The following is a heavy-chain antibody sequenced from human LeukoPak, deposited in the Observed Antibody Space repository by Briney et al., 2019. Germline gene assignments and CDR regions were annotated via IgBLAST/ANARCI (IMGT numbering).Heavy chain of an antibody. CDR3: ARLRILLWFGEFHGLNWFDP. CDR2: IYHSGST. CDR1: GYSTSSGYY. D-gene: IGHD3-10*01. J-gene: IGHJ5*02. V-gene: IGHV4-38-2*02. Sequence: PSETLSLTCTVSGYSTSSGYYWGWIRQPPGKGLEWIGSIYHSGSTYYNPSLKSRVTISVDTSKNQFSLKLSSVTAADTAVYYCARLRILLWFGEFHGLNWFDPWGQGTLVTVSS.